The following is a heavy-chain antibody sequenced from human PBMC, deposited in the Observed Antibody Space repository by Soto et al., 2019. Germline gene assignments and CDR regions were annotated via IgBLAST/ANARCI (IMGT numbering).Heavy chain of an antibody. D-gene: IGHD6-13*01. V-gene: IGHV1-69*13. J-gene: IGHJ4*02. CDR1: GGTFSSYA. Sequence: ASVKVSCKASGGTFSSYAISWVRQAPGQGLEWMGGIIPIFGTANYAQKFQGRVTITADESTSTAYMELSSLRSEDTAVYYCARELKQQLALDYWAREPWSPSPQ. CDR3: ARELKQQLALDY. CDR2: IIPIFGTA.